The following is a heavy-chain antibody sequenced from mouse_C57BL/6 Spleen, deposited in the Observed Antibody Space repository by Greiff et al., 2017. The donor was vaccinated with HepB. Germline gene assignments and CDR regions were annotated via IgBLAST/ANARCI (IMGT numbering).Heavy chain of an antibody. CDR2: ISDGGSYT. J-gene: IGHJ3*01. CDR1: GFTFSSYA. CDR3: AREGGYGGAWFAY. D-gene: IGHD2-14*01. Sequence: EVQRVESGGGLVKPGGSLKLSCAASGFTFSSYAMSWVRQTPEKRLEWVATISDGGSYTYYPDNVKGRFTISRDNAKNNLYLQMSHLKSEDTAMYYCAREGGYGGAWFAYWGQGTLVTVSA. V-gene: IGHV5-4*01.